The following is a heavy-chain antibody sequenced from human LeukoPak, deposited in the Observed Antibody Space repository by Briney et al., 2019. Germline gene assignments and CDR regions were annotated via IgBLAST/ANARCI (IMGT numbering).Heavy chain of an antibody. D-gene: IGHD3-10*01. J-gene: IGHJ4*02. CDR1: GFTFSSYA. Sequence: GGSLRLSCAASGFTFSSYAMSWVRQAPGKGLEWVTAISGSGGSTYYADSVKGRFTISRDNSKNTLYLQMNSLRAEDTAVYYCAKSPSGYMVRGVHVDYWGQGTLVTVSS. CDR3: AKSPSGYMVRGVHVDY. CDR2: ISGSGGST. V-gene: IGHV3-23*01.